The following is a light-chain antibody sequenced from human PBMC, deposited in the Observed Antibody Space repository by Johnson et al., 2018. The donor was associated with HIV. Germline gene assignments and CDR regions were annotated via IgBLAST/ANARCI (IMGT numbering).Light chain of an antibody. J-gene: IGLJ1*01. CDR3: GTWDSSLSVGV. CDR1: SSNIGINY. CDR2: DNN. V-gene: IGLV1-51*01. Sequence: QSVLTQPPSVSAAPGQKVTISCSGSSSNIGINYVSWYQQLPGTAPKLLIYDNNKRPSGIPDRFSGSKSGTSATLGITGLQTGDEADYYCGTWDSSLSVGVLGTGTKGTVL.